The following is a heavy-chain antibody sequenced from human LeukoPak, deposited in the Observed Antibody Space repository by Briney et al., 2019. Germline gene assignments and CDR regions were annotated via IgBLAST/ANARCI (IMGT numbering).Heavy chain of an antibody. D-gene: IGHD3-22*01. Sequence: SETLSLTCTVSGVSISTYYWSWIRQPPGKGLEWLGYIYYSGSTNYNPSLKSRVTISVDTSKNHFSLKLSSVTAADTAVYYCARGVYSSGYYYYFDCWGQGTLVTVSS. CDR1: GVSISTYY. CDR3: ARGVYSSGYYYYFDC. J-gene: IGHJ4*02. CDR2: IYYSGST. V-gene: IGHV4-59*01.